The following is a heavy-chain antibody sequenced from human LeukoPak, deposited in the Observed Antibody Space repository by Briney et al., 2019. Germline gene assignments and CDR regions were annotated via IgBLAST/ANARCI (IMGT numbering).Heavy chain of an antibody. J-gene: IGHJ6*02. CDR1: GFTFSAQT. CDR2: INHSGST. Sequence: SGGSLRLSCGASGFTFSAQTMSWIRQPPGKGLEWIGEINHSGSTNYNPSLKSRVTISVDTSKNQFSLKLSSVTAADTAVYYCARGLEIYYYGMDVWGQGTTVTVSS. V-gene: IGHV4-34*01. CDR3: ARGLEIYYYGMDV.